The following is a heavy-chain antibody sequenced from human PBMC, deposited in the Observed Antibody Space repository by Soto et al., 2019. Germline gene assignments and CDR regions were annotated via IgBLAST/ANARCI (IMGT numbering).Heavy chain of an antibody. CDR2: TYYRSKWYN. D-gene: IGHD4-17*01. CDR1: GDSVSSNSAA. Sequence: PSQTLSLTCAISGDSVSSNSAAWNWIRQSPSRGLEWLGRTYYRSKWYNDYAVSVKSRITINPDTSKNQFPLQLNSVTPEDTAVYYCARDGRGKPTTVVTHYYGMDVWGQGTTVTVSS. CDR3: ARDGRGKPTTVVTHYYGMDV. J-gene: IGHJ6*02. V-gene: IGHV6-1*01.